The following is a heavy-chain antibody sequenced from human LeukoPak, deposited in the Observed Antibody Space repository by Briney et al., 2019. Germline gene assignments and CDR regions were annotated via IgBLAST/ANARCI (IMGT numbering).Heavy chain of an antibody. CDR3: ARALESGNSDAGY. Sequence: GGSLRLSCAASGFTFSSYAMSWVRQAPGRGLEWVANINPDGVAKYYVDSVRGRFTISRDNAENSLYLQMNSLRADDMAVYYCARALESGNSDAGYWGQGTLVTVSS. V-gene: IGHV3-7*04. J-gene: IGHJ4*02. CDR1: GFTFSSYA. CDR2: INPDGVAK. D-gene: IGHD4-23*01.